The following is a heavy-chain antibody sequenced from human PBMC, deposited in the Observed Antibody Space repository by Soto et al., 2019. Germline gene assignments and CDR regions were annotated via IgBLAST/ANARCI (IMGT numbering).Heavy chain of an antibody. Sequence: QVQLVEAGVGVVQPGRSLRLSCVASGFSFSIYGIHWVRQAPGKGLEWVAVIWYDGSNTYYADSVKGRFTISRDNSKNTLYLQMTSLRAEDTAVYYCARARSTVAGANDAFDIWGQGTVVIVSS. V-gene: IGHV3-33*01. CDR1: GFSFSIYG. CDR2: IWYDGSNT. D-gene: IGHD6-19*01. CDR3: ARARSTVAGANDAFDI. J-gene: IGHJ3*02.